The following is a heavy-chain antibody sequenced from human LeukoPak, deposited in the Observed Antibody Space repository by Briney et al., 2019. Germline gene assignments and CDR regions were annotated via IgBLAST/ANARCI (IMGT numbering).Heavy chain of an antibody. J-gene: IGHJ5*02. CDR3: ARPTSAAAGTRWFDP. CDR2: ISSSSSYI. D-gene: IGHD6-13*01. V-gene: IGHV3-21*01. CDR1: GFTFSSYS. Sequence: PGGSLRLSCAASGFTFSSYSMNWVRQAPGKGLEWVSSISSSSSYIYYADSVKGRFTISRDNAKNSLYLQMNSLRAGDTAVYYCARPTSAAAGTRWFDPWGQGTLVTVSS.